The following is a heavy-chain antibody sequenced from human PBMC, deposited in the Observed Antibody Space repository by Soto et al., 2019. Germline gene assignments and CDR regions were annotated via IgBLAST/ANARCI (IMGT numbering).Heavy chain of an antibody. CDR1: GFTFSRYG. D-gene: IGHD3-22*01. V-gene: IGHV3-33*06. J-gene: IGHJ4*02. CDR2: TWSGGRAE. CDR3: AKDDDTSSHYSLLDF. Sequence: QVQLVESGGGVVQPGTSLRLSCAASGFTFSRYGIHWVRQAPGKGLEWVVVTWSGGRAEYYADSVRGRFTISRDNSKTTVYLHMNSLKFEDTAVYYCAKDDDTSSHYSLLDFRGQGTLVTVSS.